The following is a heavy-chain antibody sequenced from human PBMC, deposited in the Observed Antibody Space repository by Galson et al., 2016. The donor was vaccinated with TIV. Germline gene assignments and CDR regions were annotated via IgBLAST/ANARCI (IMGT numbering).Heavy chain of an antibody. CDR1: GFIFSNAW. J-gene: IGHJ4*02. CDR2: IKSNFDGGTT. CDR3: TTELGYCSGGYCYYFDY. D-gene: IGHD2-15*01. V-gene: IGHV3-15*01. Sequence: SLRLSCAASGFIFSNAWMSWVRPAPGKGLEWVGRIKSNFDGGTTDYAAPVKGRFTISRHDSKNTLFLQMNRLTTEDTAVYYCTTELGYCSGGYCYYFDYWGQGTLVTTSS.